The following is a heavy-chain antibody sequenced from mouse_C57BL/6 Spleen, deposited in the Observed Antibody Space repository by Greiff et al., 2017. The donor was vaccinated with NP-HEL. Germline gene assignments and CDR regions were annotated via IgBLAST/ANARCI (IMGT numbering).Heavy chain of an antibody. J-gene: IGHJ2*01. D-gene: IGHD2-4*01. CDR3: ARVSYDYDGDCYYFDY. CDR1: GYAFSSYW. Sequence: QVQLKQSGAELVKPGASVKISCKASGYAFSSYWMNWVKQRPGKGLEWIGQIYPGDGDTNYNGKFKGKATLTADKSSSTAYMQLSSLTSEDSAVYFCARVSYDYDGDCYYFDYWGQGTTLTVSS. V-gene: IGHV1-80*01. CDR2: IYPGDGDT.